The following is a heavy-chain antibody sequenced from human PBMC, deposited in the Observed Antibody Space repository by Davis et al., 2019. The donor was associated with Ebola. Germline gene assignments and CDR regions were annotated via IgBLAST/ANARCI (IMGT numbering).Heavy chain of an antibody. CDR3: ARDSGWLRLEGFDY. D-gene: IGHD5-12*01. J-gene: IGHJ4*02. Sequence: PSETLSLTCTVSGGSISSYYWSWIRQPPGKGLEWIGYIYYSGSTNYNPSLKSRVTISVDTSKNQFSLKLSSVTAADTAVYYCARDSGWLRLEGFDYWGQGTLVTVSS. CDR1: GGSISSYY. V-gene: IGHV4-59*01. CDR2: IYYSGST.